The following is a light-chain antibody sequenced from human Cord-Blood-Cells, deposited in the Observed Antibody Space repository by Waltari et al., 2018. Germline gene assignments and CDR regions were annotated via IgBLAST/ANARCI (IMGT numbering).Light chain of an antibody. J-gene: IGLJ2*01. CDR1: KLGDKY. CDR2: QDS. V-gene: IGLV3-1*01. Sequence: VSPGQTASITCSGDKLGDKYACWYQQKPGQSPVLVIYQDSKRPSGIPERFSGSNSGNTATLTISGTQAMDEADYYCQAWDSSSVVFGGGTKLTVL. CDR3: QAWDSSSVV.